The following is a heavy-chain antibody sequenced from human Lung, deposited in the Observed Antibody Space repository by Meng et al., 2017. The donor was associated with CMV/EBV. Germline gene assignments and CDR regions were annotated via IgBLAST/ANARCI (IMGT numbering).Heavy chain of an antibody. CDR2: INEYGSRT. D-gene: IGHD1-26*01. V-gene: IGHV3-74*01. J-gene: IGHJ4*02. Sequence: GESXKISCAASGFTLSRYWMHWVRQAPGKGLVWVSRINEYGSRTDYADSVKGRFTIFRDNAKNTLYLQMDSLRAEDTAVYYCARDWSGSDDYWGQGTLVTFSS. CDR1: GFTLSRYW. CDR3: ARDWSGSDDY.